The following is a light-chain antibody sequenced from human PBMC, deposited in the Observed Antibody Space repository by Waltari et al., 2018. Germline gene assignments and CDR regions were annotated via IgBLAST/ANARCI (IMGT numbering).Light chain of an antibody. Sequence: QSALTQPASVSGSPGQSITISCYGTSSDVGFYNYVSWYQQHPGKAPKLMIYDVSQRPSRVSDRFSGSKSGNTASLTISGLQAEDEADYYCNSYTGSSSWVFGGGTKVTVL. CDR3: NSYTGSSSWV. CDR1: SSDVGFYNY. V-gene: IGLV2-14*01. J-gene: IGLJ3*02. CDR2: DVS.